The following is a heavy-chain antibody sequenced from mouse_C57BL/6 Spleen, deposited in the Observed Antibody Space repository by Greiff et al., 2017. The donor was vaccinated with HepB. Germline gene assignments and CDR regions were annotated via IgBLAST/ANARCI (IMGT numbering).Heavy chain of an antibody. V-gene: IGHV3-6*01. CDR3: ASTRDYFDY. CDR1: GYSITSGYY. Sequence: EVKLVESGPGLVKPSQSLSLTCSVTGYSITSGYYWNWIRQFPGNKLEWMGYISYDGSNNYNPSLKNRISITRDTSKNQFFLKLNSVTTEDTATYYCASTRDYFDYWGQGTTLTVSS. CDR2: ISYDGSN. J-gene: IGHJ2*01. D-gene: IGHD2-1*01.